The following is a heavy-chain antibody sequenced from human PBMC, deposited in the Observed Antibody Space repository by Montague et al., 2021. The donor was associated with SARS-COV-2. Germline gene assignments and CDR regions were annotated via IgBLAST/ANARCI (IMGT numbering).Heavy chain of an antibody. CDR1: GDSITNTRYF. D-gene: IGHD1-7*01. CDR3: AVELNYFFDY. Sequence: SETLSLTCTVSGDSITNTRYFWGWIPQPPGKELEWIGSIYHNGNSYYNPSLGRRVPLSIDTSKNQFSLRLSSAIASDTAVYNCAVELNYFFDYWGQGFLVSVSS. V-gene: IGHV4-39*01. CDR2: IYHNGNS. J-gene: IGHJ4*02.